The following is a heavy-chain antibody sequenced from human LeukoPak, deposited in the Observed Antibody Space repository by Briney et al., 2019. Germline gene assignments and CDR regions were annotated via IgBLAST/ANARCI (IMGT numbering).Heavy chain of an antibody. J-gene: IGHJ4*02. CDR3: ARESITGGYYFDY. V-gene: IGHV3-21*01. Sequence: GGSLRLSCAASGFTFSSYSMNWVRQAPGKGLEWVSSVSSSSSYIYYADSVKGRFTISRDNAKNSLYLQMNSLRAEDTAVYYCARESITGGYYFDYWGQGTLVTVSS. D-gene: IGHD1-14*01. CDR1: GFTFSSYS. CDR2: VSSSSSYI.